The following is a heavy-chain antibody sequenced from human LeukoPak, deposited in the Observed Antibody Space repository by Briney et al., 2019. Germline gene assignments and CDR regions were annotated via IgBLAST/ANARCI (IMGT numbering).Heavy chain of an antibody. CDR1: GDSISMHY. J-gene: IGHJ4*02. D-gene: IGHD3-22*01. CDR2: IYYSGST. CDR3: ARGVMKYYYDSSGYYSLYFDY. V-gene: IGHV4-59*11. Sequence: PSETLSLTCSVSGDSISMHYWSWIRQPPGKGLEWIGYIYYSGSTNYNPSLKSRVTISVDTSKNQFSLKLSSVTAADTAVYYCARGVMKYYYDSSGYYSLYFDYWGQGTLVTVSS.